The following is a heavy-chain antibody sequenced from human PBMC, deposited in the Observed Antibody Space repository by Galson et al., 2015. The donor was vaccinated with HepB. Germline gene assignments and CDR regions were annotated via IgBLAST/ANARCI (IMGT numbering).Heavy chain of an antibody. CDR1: GFTFSSYW. CDR3: VRDPGVGSNWNYMDV. Sequence: SLRLSCAVSGFTFSSYWMTWVRQAPGKGLEWVAHIKQDGSEKYYVDSVKGRFTISRDNAKNSMYLQMNSLRAEDTAMYYCVRDPGVGSNWNYMDVWGKGTTVTVSS. J-gene: IGHJ6*03. V-gene: IGHV3-7*01. CDR2: IKQDGSEK. D-gene: IGHD3-3*01.